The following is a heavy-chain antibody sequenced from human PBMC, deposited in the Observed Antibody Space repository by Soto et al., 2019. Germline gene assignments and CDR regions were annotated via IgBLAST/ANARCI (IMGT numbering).Heavy chain of an antibody. CDR1: GYNIASYW. Sequence: PGESLKISCQGSGYNIASYWISWVRQMPGKGLEWMGRIDPIDSYTNYSPSFQGHVTISADKSISTAYLQWSSLKASDTAMYYCARRYCSSASCPRNYYGMDVWGQGTTVTVSS. V-gene: IGHV5-10-1*01. CDR2: IDPIDSYT. CDR3: ARRYCSSASCPRNYYGMDV. D-gene: IGHD2-2*01. J-gene: IGHJ6*02.